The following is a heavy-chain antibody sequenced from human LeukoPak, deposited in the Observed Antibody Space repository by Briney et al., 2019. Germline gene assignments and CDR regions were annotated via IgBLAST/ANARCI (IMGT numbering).Heavy chain of an antibody. CDR2: IYPGDSDT. CDR3: ARPIAVAGTAFDY. D-gene: IGHD6-19*01. V-gene: IGHV5-51*01. J-gene: IGHJ4*02. Sequence: GESLKISCKGSGYSFTSYWIGWVRQMPGQGLEWMGIIYPGDSDTRYSPSFQGQVTISADKSISTACLQWSSLKASDTAMYYCARPIAVAGTAFDYWGQGTLVTVSS. CDR1: GYSFTSYW.